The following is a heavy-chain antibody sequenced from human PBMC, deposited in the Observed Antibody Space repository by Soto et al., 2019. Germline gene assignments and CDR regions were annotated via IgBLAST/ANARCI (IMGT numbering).Heavy chain of an antibody. Sequence: GASVKVSCKASGYTFTSYAMHWVRQAPGQRLEWMGWINAGNGNTKYSQKFQGRVTITRDTSASTAYMELSSLRSEDTAVYYCAIGDFWSGYCFMEPYYYYYMDVWGKGTTVTVSS. J-gene: IGHJ6*03. V-gene: IGHV1-3*01. CDR1: GYTFTSYA. CDR2: INAGNGNT. CDR3: AIGDFWSGYCFMEPYYYYYMDV. D-gene: IGHD3-3*01.